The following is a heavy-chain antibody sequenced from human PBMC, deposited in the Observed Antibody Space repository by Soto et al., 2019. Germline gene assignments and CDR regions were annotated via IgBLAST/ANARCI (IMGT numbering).Heavy chain of an antibody. CDR2: ISYDGSNK. D-gene: IGHD6-6*01. V-gene: IGHV3-30*18. CDR3: AKDRNIAARLYAMDV. Sequence: QVQLVESGGGVVQPGRSLRLSCAASGFTFSSYGMHWVRQAPGKGLEWVAVISYDGSNKYYADSVKGRFTISRDNSKNTLYLQMNSLRAEDTAVYYCAKDRNIAARLYAMDVWGQGTTVTVSS. CDR1: GFTFSSYG. J-gene: IGHJ6*02.